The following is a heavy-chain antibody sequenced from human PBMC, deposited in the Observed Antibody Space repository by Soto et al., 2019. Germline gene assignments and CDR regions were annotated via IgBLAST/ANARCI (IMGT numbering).Heavy chain of an antibody. J-gene: IGHJ4*02. Sequence: EVQLVESGGGLVQPGRSLRLSCAASGFTFDDYAMHWVRQAPGKGLEWVSGISWNSGSIGYADSVKGRFTISRDNAKNSLYLQMNSLRAEDTALYYCAKGVAAWGYFDYWGQGTLVTGSS. CDR1: GFTFDDYA. V-gene: IGHV3-9*01. CDR2: ISWNSGSI. D-gene: IGHD2-15*01. CDR3: AKGVAAWGYFDY.